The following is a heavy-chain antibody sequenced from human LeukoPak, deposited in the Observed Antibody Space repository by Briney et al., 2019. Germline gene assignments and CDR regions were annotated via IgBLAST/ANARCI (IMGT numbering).Heavy chain of an antibody. CDR1: GFTFSSYA. D-gene: IGHD7-27*01. V-gene: IGHV3-23*01. Sequence: AGGSLRLSCAASGFTFSSYAMSWVRQAPGKGLEWVSAISGSGGSTDYADSVKGRFTISRDNSKNTLYLQMNSLRAEDTAVYYCAKDGPLGARWSLNYFDYWGQGTLVTVSS. CDR2: ISGSGGST. J-gene: IGHJ4*02. CDR3: AKDGPLGARWSLNYFDY.